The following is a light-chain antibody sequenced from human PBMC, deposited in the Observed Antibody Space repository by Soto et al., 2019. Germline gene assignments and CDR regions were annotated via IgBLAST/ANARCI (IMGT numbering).Light chain of an antibody. J-gene: IGKJ4*01. CDR1: QDIGSA. CDR2: DAS. Sequence: IQLTQSPSSLSASVGDRVTITCRAGQDIGSALAWYQQRPGKAPKLLLYDASNLKAGVPSRFSGSGSGTDFTLTITSLRPEDFASYYCQQFNGFPLTFGGENKVQIK. CDR3: QQFNGFPLT. V-gene: IGKV1-13*02.